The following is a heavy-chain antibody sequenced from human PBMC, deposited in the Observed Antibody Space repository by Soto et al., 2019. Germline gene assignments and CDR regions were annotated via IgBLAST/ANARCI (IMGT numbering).Heavy chain of an antibody. D-gene: IGHD2-2*01. CDR3: AGVPDY. Sequence: SETLSLTCAVSGGSISSGGYSWSWIRQPPGKGLEWIGYMYHSGSTYYNPSLKSRVTISIGRSKNQFSLKLSSVTAADTAVYYCAGVPDYWGQGILVTVSS. CDR2: MYHSGST. CDR1: GGSISSGGYS. J-gene: IGHJ4*02. V-gene: IGHV4-30-2*01.